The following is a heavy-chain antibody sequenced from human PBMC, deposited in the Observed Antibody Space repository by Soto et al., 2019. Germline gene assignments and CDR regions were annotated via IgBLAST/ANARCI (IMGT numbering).Heavy chain of an antibody. CDR1: GGSISSGDYY. CDR2: VYYSGTT. Sequence: KPSETLSLTCSVSGGSISSGDYYWGWIRQPPGKGLEWIGYVYYSGTTYSHPSLNSRVSISVDTSENQFSLRLTSVTAADTAVYYCVTVNLVGAAYYFDYWGPGTLVTVSS. J-gene: IGHJ4*02. CDR3: VTVNLVGAAYYFDY. D-gene: IGHD1-26*01. V-gene: IGHV4-30-4*01.